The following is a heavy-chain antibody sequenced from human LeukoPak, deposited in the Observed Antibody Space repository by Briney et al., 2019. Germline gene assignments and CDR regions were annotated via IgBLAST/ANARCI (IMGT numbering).Heavy chain of an antibody. V-gene: IGHV4-39*07. D-gene: IGHD2-15*01. CDR3: ARRLIGYCSGGSCYSGYFQH. J-gene: IGHJ1*01. Sequence: SETLSLTCTVSGGFITSSSYYWGWIRQPPGKGLEWIGTIYYSGSTNYNPSLKSRVTISVDTSKNQFSLKLSSVTAADTAVYYCARRLIGYCSGGSCYSGYFQHWGQGTLVTVSS. CDR1: GGFITSSSYY. CDR2: IYYSGST.